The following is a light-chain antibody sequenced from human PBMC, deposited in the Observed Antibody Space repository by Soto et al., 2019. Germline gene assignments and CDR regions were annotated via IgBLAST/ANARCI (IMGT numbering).Light chain of an antibody. V-gene: IGLV2-14*01. CDR3: SSYTSSSTLYVV. CDR1: SSDVGGYNY. J-gene: IGLJ2*01. Sequence: QSALTQPASVSGSPGQSITISCTGTSSDVGGYNYVSWYQQHPGKAPKLMIYDVSNSPSGVSNRFSGSKSGNTASLTISGLQAEDEADYYCSSYTSSSTLYVVFGGGTKLTV. CDR2: DVS.